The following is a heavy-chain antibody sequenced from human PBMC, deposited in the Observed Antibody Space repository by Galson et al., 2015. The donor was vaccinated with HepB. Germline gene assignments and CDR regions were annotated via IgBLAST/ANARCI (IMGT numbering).Heavy chain of an antibody. CDR1: GLTFSDYA. D-gene: IGHD6-13*01. CDR3: ARAASASSWLGGRLND. J-gene: IGHJ4*02. CDR2: ISGNGNSI. V-gene: IGHV3-11*01. Sequence: SLRLSCAASGLTFSDYAMHWVRQAPGKGLEWLSSISGNGNSIYYADSVKGRFTISRDSSTKTLYLQLTGLRVDDTATYFCARAASASSWLGGRLNDWGQGTLVSVSS.